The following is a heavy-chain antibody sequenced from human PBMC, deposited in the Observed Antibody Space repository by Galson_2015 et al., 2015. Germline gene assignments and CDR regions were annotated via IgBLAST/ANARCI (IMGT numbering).Heavy chain of an antibody. J-gene: IGHJ5*02. CDR3: AHRSRAVLT. V-gene: IGHV2-5*02. CDR2: IYWDDDK. D-gene: IGHD4/OR15-4a*01. CDR1: GFSLSTSGVS. Sequence: PTQVKPPQTLTLTCTFSGFSLSTSGVSVVWLRQPPGKPLEWLALIYWDDDKRHSPSLKSRLTITKDTSRNQVVLTMTNMDPVDTATYYCAHRSRAVLTWGQGTLVTVSS.